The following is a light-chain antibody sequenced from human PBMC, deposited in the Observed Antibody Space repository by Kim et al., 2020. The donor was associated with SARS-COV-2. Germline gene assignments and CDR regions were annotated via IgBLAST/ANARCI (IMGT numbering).Light chain of an antibody. Sequence: DIQMTQSPSTLSASVGDRVTITCRASQGISKYLAWYQQKPGRAPSLLIYETSALESGVPSRLSGSGSGTEFTLTISSLHSDDFATYYCQQYNNYPYTFGQGTKLEI. CDR3: QQYNNYPYT. CDR1: QGISKY. V-gene: IGKV1-5*03. CDR2: ETS. J-gene: IGKJ2*01.